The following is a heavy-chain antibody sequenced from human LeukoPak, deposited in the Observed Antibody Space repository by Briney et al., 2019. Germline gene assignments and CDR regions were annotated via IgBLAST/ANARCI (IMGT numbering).Heavy chain of an antibody. CDR1: GGSISSYY. V-gene: IGHV4-59*08. CDR3: ARARVNLVAYDAFDI. CDR2: IYYSGST. J-gene: IGHJ3*02. Sequence: PSETLSLTCTVSGGSISSYYWSWIRQPPGKGLEWLGYIYYSGSTNYNPSLKSRVTISVDTSKNQFSLKLSSVTAADTAVYYCARARVNLVAYDAFDIWGQGTMVTVSS. D-gene: IGHD5-12*01.